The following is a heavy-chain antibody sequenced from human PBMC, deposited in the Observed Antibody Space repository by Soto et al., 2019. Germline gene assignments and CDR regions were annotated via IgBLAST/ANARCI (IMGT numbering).Heavy chain of an antibody. D-gene: IGHD5-12*01. V-gene: IGHV2-5*02. J-gene: IGHJ4*02. CDR1: GFSLSTRGVG. CDR2: IFWDADK. Sequence: QITLKESGPTLVKPTQTLTLTCSFSGFSLSTRGVGVGWIRQPPGKALEWLALIFWDADKWYSPSLRSRLTITEDTSNNQVVLPMTNMDPVDTATYYCAHRSRGYAYYFDQWGQGTLVTVSS. CDR3: AHRSRGYAYYFDQ.